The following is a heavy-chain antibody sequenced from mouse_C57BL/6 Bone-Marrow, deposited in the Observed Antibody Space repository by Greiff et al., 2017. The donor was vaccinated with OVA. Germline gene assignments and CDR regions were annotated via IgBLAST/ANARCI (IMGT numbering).Heavy chain of an antibody. D-gene: IGHD2-4*01. Sequence: EVQLVESGGGLVQPGGSLSLSCAASGFTFTDYYMSWVRQPPGKALEWLGFIRNKANGYTTEYSASVKGRFTISRDNSQSILYLQMNALRAEDSATYYCARLGYDSDWYFDVWGTGTTVTVSS. V-gene: IGHV7-3*01. J-gene: IGHJ1*03. CDR1: GFTFTDYY. CDR3: ARLGYDSDWYFDV. CDR2: IRNKANGYTT.